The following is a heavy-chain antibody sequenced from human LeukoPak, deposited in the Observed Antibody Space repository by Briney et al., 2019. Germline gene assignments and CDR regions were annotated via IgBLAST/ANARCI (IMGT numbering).Heavy chain of an antibody. CDR3: AREPRDSGQNDY. V-gene: IGHV4-30-4*01. Sequence: SETLSLTCTVSGGSISSGDYYWSWIRQPPGKGLEWIGYIYYSGSTHYNPSLKSRVTISVDTSKNQFSLKLSSVTAADTAVYYCAREPRDSGQNDYWGQGTLVTVSS. D-gene: IGHD1-14*01. CDR1: GGSISSGDYY. CDR2: IYYSGST. J-gene: IGHJ4*02.